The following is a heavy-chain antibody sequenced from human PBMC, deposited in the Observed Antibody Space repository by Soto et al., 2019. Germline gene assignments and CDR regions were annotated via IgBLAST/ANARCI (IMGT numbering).Heavy chain of an antibody. V-gene: IGHV4-34*01. CDR3: ARALLGFSYGYGGYFDP. CDR2: ISYRGST. CDR1: GGSFHGYS. Sequence: SETLSLTCNVSGGSFHGYSWSWFRQTSGKGLEWIGDISYRGSTSYSPSLKSRLLISLDTSNNQFSLKVASVTPADTAVYYCARALLGFSYGYGGYFDPWGPGTLVTVSS. D-gene: IGHD3-16*01. J-gene: IGHJ4*02.